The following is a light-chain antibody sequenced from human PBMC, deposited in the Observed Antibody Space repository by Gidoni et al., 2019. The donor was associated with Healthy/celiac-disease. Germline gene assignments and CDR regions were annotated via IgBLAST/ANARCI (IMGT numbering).Light chain of an antibody. V-gene: IGKV3-20*01. J-gene: IGKJ1*01. CDR1: QSVSSSY. CDR3: QQYGSSPLP. Sequence: EIVLTQSPGTLSLSPGERATLSCRASQSVSSSYLAWYQQKPGQAPRLLIYGASSRATGIPDRFSGSGSGTDFTLTISRLEPEDFAVYYFQQYGSSPLPFGQGTKVEIK. CDR2: GAS.